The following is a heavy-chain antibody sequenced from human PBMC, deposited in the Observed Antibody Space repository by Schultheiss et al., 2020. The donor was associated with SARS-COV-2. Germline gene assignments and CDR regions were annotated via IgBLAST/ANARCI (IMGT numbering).Heavy chain of an antibody. CDR2: IDWDDDK. V-gene: IGHV2-70*12. CDR1: GFSLSTSGVG. J-gene: IGHJ5*02. Sequence: SGPTLVKPTQTLTLTCTFSGFSLSTSGVGVGWIRQPPGKALEWLALIDWDDDKYYSTSLKTRLTISKDTSKNQVVLTMTNMDPVDTATYYCAHVRIQLWWYNWFDPWGQGTLVTVSS. D-gene: IGHD5-18*01. CDR3: AHVRIQLWWYNWFDP.